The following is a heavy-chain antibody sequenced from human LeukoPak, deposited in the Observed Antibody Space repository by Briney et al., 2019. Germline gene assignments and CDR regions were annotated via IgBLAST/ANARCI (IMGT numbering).Heavy chain of an antibody. J-gene: IGHJ6*03. D-gene: IGHD3-3*01. Sequence: VASVKVSCKASGYTFTSYGISWVRQAPGQGLEWMGWISAYNGNTNYAQKLQGRVTMTTDTSASTAYMELRSLRSDDTAVYYCARLRFLEWDNGYYYYYMDVWGKGTTVTVSS. CDR3: ARLRFLEWDNGYYYYYMDV. CDR2: ISAYNGNT. V-gene: IGHV1-18*01. CDR1: GYTFTSYG.